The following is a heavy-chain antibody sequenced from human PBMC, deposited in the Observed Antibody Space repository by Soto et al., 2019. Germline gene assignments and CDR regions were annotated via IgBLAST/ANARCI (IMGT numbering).Heavy chain of an antibody. CDR3: FILYGAARRGFDL. J-gene: IGHJ5*02. Sequence: GESLKISCTGTGYTFSKYWIGWVRQMPGKGLEWMGIIYPGDAETRYSPSFQGQVTISVDNSRNTAFLHWSSLKAPDTAIYYCFILYGAARRGFDLWGPGTLVTVSS. V-gene: IGHV5-51*01. CDR1: GYTFSKYW. CDR2: IYPGDAET. D-gene: IGHD3-10*01.